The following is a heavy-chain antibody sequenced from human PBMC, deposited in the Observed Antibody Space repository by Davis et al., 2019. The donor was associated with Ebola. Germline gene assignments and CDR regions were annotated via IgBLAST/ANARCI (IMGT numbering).Heavy chain of an antibody. V-gene: IGHV5-51*01. J-gene: IGHJ5*02. CDR1: GYRFTSYW. Sequence: PGGSLRLSCKGSGYRFTSYWIAWVRQLPGKGLEWMGIIYPVDSDTRYSPSFQGQVTISADKSISTAYLQWSSLKASDTAMYYCARRENYCSSTSCYNGWFDPWGQGTLVTVSS. CDR2: IYPVDSDT. D-gene: IGHD2-2*02. CDR3: ARRENYCSSTSCYNGWFDP.